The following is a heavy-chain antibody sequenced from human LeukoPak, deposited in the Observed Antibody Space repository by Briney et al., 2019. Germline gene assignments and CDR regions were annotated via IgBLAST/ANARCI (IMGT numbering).Heavy chain of an antibody. J-gene: IGHJ5*02. V-gene: IGHV4-59*01. Sequence: SETLSLTCTVSGGSISSYYWSWIRQPPAKGLEWIGYIYYSGSTNYNPSLKSRVTISVDTSKNQFSLKLSSVTAADTAVYYCARDPGDTAGWFDPWGQGTLVTVSS. CDR3: ARDPGDTAGWFDP. D-gene: IGHD5-18*01. CDR1: GGSISSYY. CDR2: IYYSGST.